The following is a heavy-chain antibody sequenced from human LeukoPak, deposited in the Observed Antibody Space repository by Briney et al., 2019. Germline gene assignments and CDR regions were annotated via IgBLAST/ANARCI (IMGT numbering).Heavy chain of an antibody. D-gene: IGHD3-9*01. J-gene: IGHJ4*02. CDR1: GYTFTNYG. CDR2: ISGYNGNT. V-gene: IGHV1-18*01. CDR3: ASARAGYFDWLLSY. Sequence: GASVKVSCKASGYTFTNYGISWVRQAPGQGLEWMGWISGYNGNTNYAQKLQGRPTMTTDTSTSTAYMELRSPRSDDTAVYYCASARAGYFDWLLSYWGQGTLVTVSS.